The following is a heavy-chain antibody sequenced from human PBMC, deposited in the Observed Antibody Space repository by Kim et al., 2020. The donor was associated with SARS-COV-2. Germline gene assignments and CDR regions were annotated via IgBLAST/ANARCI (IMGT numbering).Heavy chain of an antibody. D-gene: IGHD6-13*01. V-gene: IGHV4-39*07. Sequence: NPSLKSRVTISVATSKNQLSLKLSSVTAADTAVYYCARARYSSSWNLFDYWGQGTLVTVSS. J-gene: IGHJ4*02. CDR3: ARARYSSSWNLFDY.